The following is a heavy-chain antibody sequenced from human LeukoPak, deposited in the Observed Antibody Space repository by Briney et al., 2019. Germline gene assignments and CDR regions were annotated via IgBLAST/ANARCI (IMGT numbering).Heavy chain of an antibody. CDR3: AREGSGIY. Sequence: SETLSLTCTVSGGSISSSDYYWRWIRQPPGTGLEWIGYIYYSGSTFYNPSLKSRVTISVDTSKNQFSLKLSSVTAADTAVYYCAREGSGIYWGQGTLVTVSS. J-gene: IGHJ4*02. D-gene: IGHD2-15*01. CDR1: GGSISSSDYY. CDR2: IYYSGST. V-gene: IGHV4-30-4*01.